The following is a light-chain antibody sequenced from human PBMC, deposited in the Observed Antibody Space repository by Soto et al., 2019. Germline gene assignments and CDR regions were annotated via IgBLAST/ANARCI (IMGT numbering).Light chain of an antibody. CDR3: CSYARSS. V-gene: IGLV2-23*01. Sequence: QSALTQPASVSGSPGQSITISCTGTSSDVGSYNLVSWYQQHPGKAPKLMIYEGSKRPSGVSNRFSGSKSGNTASLTISGLQAEDEADYYCCSYARSSFGGGTKLTVL. CDR2: EGS. CDR1: SSDVGSYNL. J-gene: IGLJ2*01.